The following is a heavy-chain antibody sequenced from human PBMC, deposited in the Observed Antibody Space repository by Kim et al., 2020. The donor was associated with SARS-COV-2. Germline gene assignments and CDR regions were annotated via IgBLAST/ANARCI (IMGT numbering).Heavy chain of an antibody. CDR1: GGSISSGGYY. D-gene: IGHD3-10*01. Sequence: SETLSLTCTVSGGSISSGGYYWGWIRQPPGKGLEWIGSIYYSGITYYKPSLKSRVTISVDTSKNQFSLKLNSVTAADTAVYYCARHPYYGSGSYSDYFDFWGQGTLVTVSS. V-gene: IGHV4-39*01. J-gene: IGHJ4*02. CDR3: ARHPYYGSGSYSDYFDF. CDR2: IYYSGIT.